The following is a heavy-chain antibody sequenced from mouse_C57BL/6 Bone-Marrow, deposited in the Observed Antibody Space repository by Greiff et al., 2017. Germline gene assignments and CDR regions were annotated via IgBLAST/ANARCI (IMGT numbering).Heavy chain of an antibody. CDR3: AIYFDY. CDR1: GYTFTSYW. Sequence: QVQLQQPGAELVKPGASVKLSCKASGYTFTSYWMQWVKQRPGQGLEWIGEIDPSDSYTNYNQKFKGKATLTVDTSSSTAYMHLSSLTSEDSAVYYCAIYFDYWGQGTTLTVSS. CDR2: IDPSDSYT. V-gene: IGHV1-50*01. J-gene: IGHJ2*01.